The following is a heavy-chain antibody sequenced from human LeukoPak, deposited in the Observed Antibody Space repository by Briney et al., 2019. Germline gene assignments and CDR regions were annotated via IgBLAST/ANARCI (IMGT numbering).Heavy chain of an antibody. Sequence: GGSLRLSCAASTVTISPNYMSSVRQAPGKGLEWGSVIYSGGSTYYADSVKGRFTISRDNSKITLYLQINSLRAEYTGVNLSQSVYSCSWYSTGPADYWGQGTLVTVSS. CDR3: QSVYSCSWYSTGPADY. CDR1: TVTISPNY. CDR2: IYSGGST. V-gene: IGHV3-53*01. J-gene: IGHJ4*02. D-gene: IGHD6-13*01.